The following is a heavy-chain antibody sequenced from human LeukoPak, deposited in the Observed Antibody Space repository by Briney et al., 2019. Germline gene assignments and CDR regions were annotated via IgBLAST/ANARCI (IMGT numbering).Heavy chain of an antibody. D-gene: IGHD2-15*01. V-gene: IGHV3-7*01. CDR2: IRQDGSDK. J-gene: IGHJ4*02. CDR1: GFTFSTYW. Sequence: GGSLRLSCADSGFTFSTYWMTWVRQAPGKGLEWVANIRQDGSDKYYMDSVKGRFTISRDNAKNSLSLQMNSLRAEDTAVYYCARDRDCGDGGCYPHFDYWGQGVQVTVSS. CDR3: ARDRDCGDGGCYPHFDY.